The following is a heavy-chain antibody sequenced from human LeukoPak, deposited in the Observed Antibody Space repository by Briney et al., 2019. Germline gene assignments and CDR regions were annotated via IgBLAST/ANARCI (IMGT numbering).Heavy chain of an antibody. CDR2: ISGSGGST. J-gene: IGHJ4*02. D-gene: IGHD3-10*01. V-gene: IGHV3-23*01. CDR1: GFTFSRYA. CDR3: AKVTDYYGSGLIFDY. Sequence: GGTLRLSCAASGFTFSRYAMSGVPEAPGKGLEWVSAISGSGGSTYYADSVKGRFPTSRDNSTNTLYLQMNSLRAEDTAVYYCAKVTDYYGSGLIFDYWGQGTLVTVSS.